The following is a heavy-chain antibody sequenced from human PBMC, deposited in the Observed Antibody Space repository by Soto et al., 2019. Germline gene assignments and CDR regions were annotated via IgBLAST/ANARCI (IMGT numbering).Heavy chain of an antibody. D-gene: IGHD3-10*01. CDR2: IDYSGST. CDR1: GGSVRGGYYY. V-gene: IGHV4-61*01. Sequence: SETLSLTCTVSGGSVRGGYYYWSWIRQPPGKGLEWIGYIDYSGSTNYNPSLKSRVTMSINTPKNQFPLKLSSVTASDTAAYYCALIVQKDGSLSSTYYYGMDVWGQGTTVTVSS. CDR3: ALIVQKDGSLSSTYYYGMDV. J-gene: IGHJ6*02.